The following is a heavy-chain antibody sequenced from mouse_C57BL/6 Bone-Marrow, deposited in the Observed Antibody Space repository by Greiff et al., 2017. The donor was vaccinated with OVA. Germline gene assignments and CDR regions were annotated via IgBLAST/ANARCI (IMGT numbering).Heavy chain of an antibody. J-gene: IGHJ4*01. V-gene: IGHV3-8*01. CDR2: ISYSGST. Sequence: EVMLVQSGPGLAKPSQTLSLTCSVTCYSITSDYWHWIRKFPGHKLEYMGYISYSGSTYYNPSLKSRISITRDTSTNQYYLQLNAVTTEDTATYYGAGDQSPTGYYAMYYWGQGTSVTVSS. CDR3: AGDQSPTGYYAMYY. D-gene: IGHD1-1*01. CDR1: CYSITSDY.